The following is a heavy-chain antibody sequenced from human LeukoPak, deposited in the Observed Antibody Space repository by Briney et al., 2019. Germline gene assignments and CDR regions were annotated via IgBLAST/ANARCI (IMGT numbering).Heavy chain of an antibody. D-gene: IGHD2-15*01. CDR1: GYTFTGYY. V-gene: IGHV1-2*02. Sequence: GASVKVSCKASGYTFTGYYMHWVGQAPGKGLAWVGWINPNSGGTNYAQKFHGRVTMTRDTSISTAYMELSRLRSDDTAVYYCARGWHVVVVAATPAFDIWGQGTMVTVSS. CDR3: ARGWHVVVVAATPAFDI. J-gene: IGHJ3*02. CDR2: INPNSGGT.